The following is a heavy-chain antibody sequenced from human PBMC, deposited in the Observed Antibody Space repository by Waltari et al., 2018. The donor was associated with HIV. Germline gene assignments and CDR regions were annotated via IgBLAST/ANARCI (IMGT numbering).Heavy chain of an antibody. D-gene: IGHD2-2*01. J-gene: IGHJ4*02. Sequence: QVQLQESGPGPVKPSETLSLTCGVSGYSFTNGYYWGWIRPPPGKGLGWIGSTYYVWPPYYHPSPKTPGTLSVDTAKNQFSLKVTSVTAADTAVYYCARKIPGGHAFYSWGQGTLVTGSS. CDR2: TYYVWPP. CDR1: GYSFTNGYY. CDR3: ARKIPGGHAFYS. V-gene: IGHV4-38-2*01.